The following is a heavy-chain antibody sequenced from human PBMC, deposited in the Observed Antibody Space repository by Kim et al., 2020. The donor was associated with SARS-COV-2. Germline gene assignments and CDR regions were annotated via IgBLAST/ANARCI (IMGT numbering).Heavy chain of an antibody. J-gene: IGHJ4*02. CDR3: ARKYCSGGSCSYSDY. V-gene: IGHV4-31*01. D-gene: IGHD2-15*01. Sequence: NPPLKSPFTISVDTSKNQFSLKLSSVTAADTAVYYCARKYCSGGSCSYSDYWGQGTLVTVSS.